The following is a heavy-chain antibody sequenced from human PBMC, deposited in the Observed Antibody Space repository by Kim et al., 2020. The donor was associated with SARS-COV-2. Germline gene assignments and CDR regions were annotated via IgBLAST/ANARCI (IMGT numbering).Heavy chain of an antibody. CDR1: GFTFSSYA. Sequence: GGSLRLSCAASGFTFSSYAMSWVRQAPGKGLEWVSAISGSGGSTYYADSVKGRFTISRDNSKNTLYLQMNSLRAEDTAVYYCAKDPYGDYVGALFDPWGQGTLVTVSS. CDR3: AKDPYGDYVGALFDP. CDR2: ISGSGGST. D-gene: IGHD4-17*01. V-gene: IGHV3-23*01. J-gene: IGHJ5*02.